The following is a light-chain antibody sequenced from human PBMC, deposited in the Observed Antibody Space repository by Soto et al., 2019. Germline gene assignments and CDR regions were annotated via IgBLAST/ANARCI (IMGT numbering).Light chain of an antibody. CDR1: QSIRSW. CDR2: DAS. Sequence: IQLNQAPSTLSSSVRGIVSITFRATQSIRSWLAWYQQKTGKAPKLLMYDASNLQSGVPSRFSGSGSGTESTLTISSLETDDFATYYCQQYNSYSWTFGQGTKVDIK. CDR3: QQYNSYSWT. V-gene: IGKV1-5*01. J-gene: IGKJ1*01.